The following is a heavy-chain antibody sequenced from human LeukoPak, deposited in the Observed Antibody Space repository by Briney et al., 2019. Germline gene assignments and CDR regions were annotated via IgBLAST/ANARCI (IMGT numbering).Heavy chain of an antibody. D-gene: IGHD3-3*01. CDR2: IYTSGST. CDR3: ARDLVAFWSGYYERGHYYYYYMDV. CDR1: GGSISSGSYY. J-gene: IGHJ6*03. V-gene: IGHV4-61*02. Sequence: ASETLSLTCTVSGGSISSGSYYWSWIRQPAGKGLEWIGRIYTSGSTNYNPSLKSRVTISVDTSKNQFSLKLSSVSAADTAVYYCARDLVAFWSGYYERGHYYYYYMDVWGKGTTVTVSS.